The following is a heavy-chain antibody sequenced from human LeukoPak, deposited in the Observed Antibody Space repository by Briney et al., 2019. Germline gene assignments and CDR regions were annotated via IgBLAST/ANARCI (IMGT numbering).Heavy chain of an antibody. J-gene: IGHJ4*02. CDR2: ISAYNGNT. CDR3: ARVCSTSCYKGGVFDY. Sequence: GASVRVSCKTSSYTFTSYDISRVRQAPGQGLEWMGWISAYNGNTNYAQNLQARVTMTTDTSTSTAYMELRSLISDDTAVYYCARVCSTSCYKGGVFDYWGQGTLVTVSS. D-gene: IGHD2-2*02. CDR1: SYTFTSYD. V-gene: IGHV1-18*01.